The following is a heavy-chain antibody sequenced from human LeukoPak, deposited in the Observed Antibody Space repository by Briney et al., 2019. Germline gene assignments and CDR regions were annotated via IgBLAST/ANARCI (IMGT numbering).Heavy chain of an antibody. CDR3: ARLYGWD. D-gene: IGHD6-19*01. V-gene: IGHV4-59*08. Sequence: SETLSLTCTVSGGSISSYYWSWIRQPPGKGLEWIGYIYCSGSTNYNPSLKSRVTISVDTSKNQFSLKLSSVTAADTAVYYCARLYGWDWGQGTLVTVSS. CDR1: GGSISSYY. J-gene: IGHJ4*02. CDR2: IYCSGST.